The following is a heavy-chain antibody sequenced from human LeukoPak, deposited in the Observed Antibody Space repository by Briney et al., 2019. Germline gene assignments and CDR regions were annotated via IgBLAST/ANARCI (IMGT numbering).Heavy chain of an antibody. CDR3: AREGYGSRSRDNWLDP. D-gene: IGHD3-10*01. CDR1: GASVTTSY. J-gene: IGHJ5*02. V-gene: IGHV4-59*02. Sequence: PSETLSLTCTVSGASVTTSYWSWLRRPPGKSPEWIGYIYYSGSPIYSPSLNSRVTILLDTSKNRFSLKLTSVTAADTAVYYCAREGYGSRSRDNWLDPWGQGTLVTVSS. CDR2: IYYSGSP.